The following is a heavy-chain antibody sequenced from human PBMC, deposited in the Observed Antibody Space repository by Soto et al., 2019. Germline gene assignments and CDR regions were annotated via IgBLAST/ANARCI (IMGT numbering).Heavy chain of an antibody. CDR3: ARESRFRRDDSSPIAGAVSAILLHRTTDL. CDR2: ISNRGDT. J-gene: IGHJ2*01. Sequence: EKGLEWVSVISNRGDTHYADSVRGRFSLSRDISDNTLHLQMNNLRVEDTAVYYCARESRFRRDDSSPIAGAVSAILLHRTTDL. D-gene: IGHD3-22*01. V-gene: IGHV3-66*01.